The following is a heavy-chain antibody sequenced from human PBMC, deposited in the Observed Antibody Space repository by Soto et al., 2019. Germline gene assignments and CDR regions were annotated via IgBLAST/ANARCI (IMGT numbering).Heavy chain of an antibody. V-gene: IGHV1-46*01. Sequence: QVQLVQSGAEVKKPGASVKVSCKASGYTFSSYYIHWVRQAPGQGLEWRGIINPTGGSTNYAQNFKGRLTVARDTSTATVYMDLSVLTSDDTAMYCCARGLGLGACWGQGTLVTVSS. J-gene: IGHJ1*01. CDR3: ARGLGLGAC. D-gene: IGHD3-9*01. CDR1: GYTFSSYY. CDR2: INPTGGST.